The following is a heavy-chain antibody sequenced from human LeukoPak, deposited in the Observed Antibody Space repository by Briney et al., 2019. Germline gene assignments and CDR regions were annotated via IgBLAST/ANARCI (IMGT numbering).Heavy chain of an antibody. V-gene: IGHV3-23*01. Sequence: PGGSLRLSCVASGFTFSSYAMSWVRQAPGKGLEWVSAISGSGGSTYYADSVKGRFTISRDNSKNTLYLQMNSLRAEDTAVYYCAKDSPPIVVVPAASDYWGQGTLVTVSS. CDR2: ISGSGGST. CDR3: AKDSPPIVVVPAASDY. CDR1: GFTFSSYA. D-gene: IGHD2-2*01. J-gene: IGHJ4*02.